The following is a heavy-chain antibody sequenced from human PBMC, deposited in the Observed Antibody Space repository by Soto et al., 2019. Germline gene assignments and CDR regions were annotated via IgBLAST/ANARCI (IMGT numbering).Heavy chain of an antibody. J-gene: IGHJ6*02. D-gene: IGHD6-13*01. Sequence: PGGSLRLSCAASGFTFSSYSMNWVRQAPGKGLEWVSSISSSSSYIYYADSVKGRFTISRDNAKNSLYLQMNSLRAEDTAVYYCAREISIAAAAPSSGMDVWGQGTTVTVSS. CDR1: GFTFSSYS. CDR2: ISSSSSYI. CDR3: AREISIAAAAPSSGMDV. V-gene: IGHV3-21*01.